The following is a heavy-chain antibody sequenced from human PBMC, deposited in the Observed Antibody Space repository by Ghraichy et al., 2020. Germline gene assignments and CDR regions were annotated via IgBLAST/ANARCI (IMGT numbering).Heavy chain of an antibody. V-gene: IGHV3-48*02. CDR2: ISSSTSTI. D-gene: IGHD3-16*01. Sequence: GGSLRLSCAASGFTFSSYNMNWVRQAPGKGLEWVSYISSSTSTIYYADSVKGRFTISRDNAQNSLYLQMNSLRDEDTAVYYCARDSSGEAPFRYWGQGTLVTVSS. J-gene: IGHJ4*02. CDR3: ARDSSGEAPFRY. CDR1: GFTFSSYN.